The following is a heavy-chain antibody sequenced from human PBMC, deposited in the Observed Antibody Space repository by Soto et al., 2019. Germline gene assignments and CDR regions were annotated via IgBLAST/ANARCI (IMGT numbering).Heavy chain of an antibody. CDR3: ARAAGLY. V-gene: IGHV3-66*01. CDR2: IYSDGTT. D-gene: IGHD3-10*01. J-gene: IGHJ4*02. Sequence: EVQLVESGGGLVQPGGSLRLSCAASGLTVSSNYMSWVRQAPGKGLEWLSVIYSDGTTYYGDSVKGRFTIARANSKNTLYLQMTSLRAEDTAVYYCARAAGLYWGQGTLVSVSS. CDR1: GLTVSSNY.